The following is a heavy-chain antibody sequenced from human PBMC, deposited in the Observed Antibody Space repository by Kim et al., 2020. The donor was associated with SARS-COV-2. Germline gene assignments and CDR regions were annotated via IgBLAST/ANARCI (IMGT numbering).Heavy chain of an antibody. CDR1: RYTFTSYV. J-gene: IGHJ3*01. V-gene: IGHV1-18*01. D-gene: IGHD3-10*01. Sequence: ASVKGSFKASRYTFTSYVIRWVRQAPGQGLEWRGWISSYNGNTNYSQKLQGRVTMTTDTSTSTAYMELSNPRACDTPVCYCARERIVYGSWSYYIDV. CDR2: ISSYNGNT. CDR3: ARERIVYGSWSYYIDV.